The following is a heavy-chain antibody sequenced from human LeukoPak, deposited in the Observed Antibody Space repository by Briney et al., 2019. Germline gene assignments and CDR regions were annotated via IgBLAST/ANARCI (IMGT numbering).Heavy chain of an antibody. D-gene: IGHD1-14*01. J-gene: IGHJ6*02. Sequence: PSETLSLTCSVSSGSISSTSHSWGWIRQPPGTGLEWISNIHYSGITYYNPSLRSQITMSVDTSKNEFSLKLTSVTAADTAVYYCARQNRIHYAMDVWGQGTTVTVSS. V-gene: IGHV4-39*01. CDR1: SGSISSTSHS. CDR2: IHYSGIT. CDR3: ARQNRIHYAMDV.